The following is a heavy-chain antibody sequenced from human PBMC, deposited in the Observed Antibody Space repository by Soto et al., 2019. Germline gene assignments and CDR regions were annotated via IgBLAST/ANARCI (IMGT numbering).Heavy chain of an antibody. CDR2: ISAYNGNT. Sequence: QVQLVQSGAEVKKPGASVKVSCKASGYTFTSYGFSWVRQAPGQGLEWMGWISAYNGNTNYAQKLQGRVTMTTDTSTSKAYMELRSLRSDDTAVYYCAREGSRPYYYYGMDVWGQGTTVTVSS. V-gene: IGHV1-18*01. CDR3: AREGSRPYYYYGMDV. CDR1: GYTFTSYG. J-gene: IGHJ6*02. D-gene: IGHD1-26*01.